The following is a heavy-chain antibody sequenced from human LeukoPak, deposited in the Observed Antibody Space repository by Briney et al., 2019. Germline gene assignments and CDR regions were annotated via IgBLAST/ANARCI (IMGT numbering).Heavy chain of an antibody. CDR1: GFTFSDYY. Sequence: GGSLRLSCAASGFTFSDYYMSWIRQAPGKGLEWVGRIKSKTDGGTTDYAAPVKGRFTISRDDSKNTLYLQMNSLKTEDTAVYYCTRDSYGYNYWGQGTLVTVSS. CDR3: TRDSYGYNY. CDR2: IKSKTDGGTT. V-gene: IGHV3-15*01. J-gene: IGHJ4*02. D-gene: IGHD5-18*01.